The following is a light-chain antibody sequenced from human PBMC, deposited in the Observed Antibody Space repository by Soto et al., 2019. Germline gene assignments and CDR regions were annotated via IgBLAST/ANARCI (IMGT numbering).Light chain of an antibody. J-gene: IGKJ2*01. Sequence: IQLTQSPSSLSASVGDRVTITCRASHGISSYLAWYQQKPGKAPKLLIYAASTLQSGVPSRFSGSGSGTDFTLTISSLQPEDFATYYCQQLNSDPPYTFGQGTKLEIK. V-gene: IGKV1-9*01. CDR1: HGISSY. CDR3: QQLNSDPPYT. CDR2: AAS.